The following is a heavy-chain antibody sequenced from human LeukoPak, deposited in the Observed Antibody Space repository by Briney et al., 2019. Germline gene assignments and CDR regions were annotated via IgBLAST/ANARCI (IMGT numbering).Heavy chain of an antibody. V-gene: IGHV4-39*07. CDR2: INHSGST. Sequence: SETLSLTCTVSGGSISGSSYYWGWIRQPPGKGLEWIGEINHSGSTNYNPSLKSRVTISVDTSKNQFSLKLSSVTAADTAVYYCARSFRHRNYYYGSGSYYPWFDPWGQGTLVTVSS. CDR3: ARSFRHRNYYYGSGSYYPWFDP. D-gene: IGHD3-10*01. J-gene: IGHJ5*02. CDR1: GGSISGSSYY.